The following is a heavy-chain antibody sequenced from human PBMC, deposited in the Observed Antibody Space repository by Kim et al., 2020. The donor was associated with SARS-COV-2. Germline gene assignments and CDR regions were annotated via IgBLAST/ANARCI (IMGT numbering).Heavy chain of an antibody. CDR2: ISYGGSTE. D-gene: IGHD6-19*01. CDR3: ARDRDGSGWVWYFEY. V-gene: IGHV3-23*01. J-gene: IGHJ4*01. CDR1: GYNFGDYA. Sequence: GGSLRLSCAASGYNFGDYALSWVRQAPGKGLEWVSGISYGGSTEYYADSVKGRFTISTDRTLRTAYLQMNNVRAEDMAIYYCARDRDGSGWVWYFEYWG.